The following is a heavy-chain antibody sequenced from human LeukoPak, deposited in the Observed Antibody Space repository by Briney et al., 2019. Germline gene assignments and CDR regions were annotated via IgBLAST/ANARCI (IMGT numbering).Heavy chain of an antibody. CDR2: IIPIFGTA. CDR1: GGTFSSYA. CDR3: ARSGGSGRGNYMDV. J-gene: IGHJ6*03. D-gene: IGHD2-15*01. V-gene: IGHV1-69*05. Sequence: SVKVSCTASGGTFSSYAISWVRQAPGQGLEWMGRIIPIFGTANYAQKFQGRVTITTDESTSTAYMELSSLRSEDTAVYYCARSGGSGRGNYMDVWGKGTTVTVSS.